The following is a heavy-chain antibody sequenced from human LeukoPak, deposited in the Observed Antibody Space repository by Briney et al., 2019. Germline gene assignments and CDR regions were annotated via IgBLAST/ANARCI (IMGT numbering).Heavy chain of an antibody. D-gene: IGHD5-24*01. CDR1: GFTFSSYS. V-gene: IGHV3-21*01. Sequence: PGGSLWLSCAASGFTFSSYSMNWVRQAPGKGLEWVSSISSSSSYKYYADSVQGRFTISRDNAKNSLYLQMNSLGAEDTAVYYCASMRDGHTYFDYWGQGTLVTVSS. J-gene: IGHJ4*02. CDR2: ISSSSSYK. CDR3: ASMRDGHTYFDY.